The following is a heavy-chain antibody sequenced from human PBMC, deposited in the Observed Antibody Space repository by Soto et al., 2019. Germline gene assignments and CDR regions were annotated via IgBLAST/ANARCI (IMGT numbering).Heavy chain of an antibody. D-gene: IGHD3-10*01. CDR2: IDPSDSYT. CDR3: ARHFRYYYGSGSTLAFDY. Sequence: EVQLVQSGAEVKKPGESLRNSCKGSGYSFTSYWISWVRQMPGKGLEWMGRIDPSDSYTNYSPSFQGHVTISADKSISTAYLQWSSLKASDTAMYYCARHFRYYYGSGSTLAFDYWGQGTLVTVSS. CDR1: GYSFTSYW. J-gene: IGHJ4*02. V-gene: IGHV5-10-1*01.